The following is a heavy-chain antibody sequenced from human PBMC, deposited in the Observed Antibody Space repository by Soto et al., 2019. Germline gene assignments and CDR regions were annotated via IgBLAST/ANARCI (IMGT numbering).Heavy chain of an antibody. CDR2: MNPNSGNT. V-gene: IGHV1-8*01. D-gene: IGHD2-15*01. CDR1: GYTFTSYD. J-gene: IGHJ3*02. Sequence: QVQLVQSGAEVKKPGASVKVSCKASGYTFTSYDINWVRQATGQGPEWMGWMNPNSGNTGYAQKFQGRVTMSTNTSISTAYMELSSLRSEDTAVYYCARDGYCSGGSCDADAFDIWGQGTMVTVSS. CDR3: ARDGYCSGGSCDADAFDI.